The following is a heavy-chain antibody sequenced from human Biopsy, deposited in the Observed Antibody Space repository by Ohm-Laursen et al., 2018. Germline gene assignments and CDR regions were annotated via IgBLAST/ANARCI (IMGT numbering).Heavy chain of an antibody. J-gene: IGHJ4*02. CDR3: ARSVDITVVRGYYFDF. CDR1: GGSISGYF. CDR2: IDHTGGT. Sequence: SETLSLTCTVSGGSISGYFWTWIRQAPGKGLEWIGEIDHTGGTNYNPSLKSRVNISQDRSKNQFSLRLDSVTAADTAVYYCARSVDITVVRGYYFDFWGQGTLVTVSS. V-gene: IGHV4-34*01. D-gene: IGHD3-10*01.